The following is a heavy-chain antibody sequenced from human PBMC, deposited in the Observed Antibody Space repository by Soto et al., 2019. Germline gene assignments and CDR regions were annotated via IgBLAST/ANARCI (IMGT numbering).Heavy chain of an antibody. D-gene: IGHD6-19*01. CDR3: ARDSSGWYTLYYYYGMDV. CDR2: IIPIFGTA. V-gene: IGHV1-69*13. CDR1: GGTFSSYA. J-gene: IGHJ6*02. Sequence: SVKVSCKASGGTFSSYAISWVRQAPGQGLEWMGGIIPIFGTANYAQKFQGRVTITADESTSTAYMELSSLRSEDTAVYYCARDSSGWYTLYYYYGMDVWGQGTTVTVSS.